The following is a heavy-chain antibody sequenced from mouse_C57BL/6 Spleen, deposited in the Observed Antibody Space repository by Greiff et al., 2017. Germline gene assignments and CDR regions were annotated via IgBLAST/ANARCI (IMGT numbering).Heavy chain of an antibody. D-gene: IGHD1-1*01. CDR2: IDPEDGET. CDR1: GFNIKDYY. J-gene: IGHJ3*01. V-gene: IGHV14-2*01. Sequence: VHVKQSGAELVKPGASVKLSCTASGFNIKDYYMHWVKQRTEQGLEWIGRIDPEDGETKYAPKFQGKATITADTSSNTAYLQLSSLTSEDTAVYYCASSYYYGSSYGAYWGQGTLVTVSA. CDR3: ASSYYYGSSYGAY.